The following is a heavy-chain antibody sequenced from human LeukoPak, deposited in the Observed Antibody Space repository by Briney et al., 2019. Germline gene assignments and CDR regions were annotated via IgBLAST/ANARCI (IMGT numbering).Heavy chain of an antibody. CDR3: ARYSDRGEWYPSY. CDR2: VYSGGKT. Sequence: GGSLRLSCAATGFTVSSSYMSWVRQAPGKGLEWVSVVYSGGKTYYADSVKGRFSISRDNSKNMVYLQVNSLRAEDTAVYYCARYSDRGEWYPSYWGQGTLVTVSS. CDR1: GFTVSSSY. D-gene: IGHD3-3*01. V-gene: IGHV3-66*01. J-gene: IGHJ4*02.